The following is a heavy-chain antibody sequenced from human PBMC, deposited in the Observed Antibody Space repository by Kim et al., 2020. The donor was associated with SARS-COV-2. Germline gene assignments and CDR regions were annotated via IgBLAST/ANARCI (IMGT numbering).Heavy chain of an antibody. J-gene: IGHJ6*02. Sequence: SVKVSCKASGGTFSSYAISWVRQAPGQGLEWMGGIIPIFGTANYAQKFQGRVTITADESTSTAYMELSSLRSEDTAVYYCASPGVVTQYYYYGMDVWGQGTTVTVSS. CDR2: IIPIFGTA. CDR3: ASPGVVTQYYYYGMDV. CDR1: GGTFSSYA. D-gene: IGHD3-3*01. V-gene: IGHV1-69*13.